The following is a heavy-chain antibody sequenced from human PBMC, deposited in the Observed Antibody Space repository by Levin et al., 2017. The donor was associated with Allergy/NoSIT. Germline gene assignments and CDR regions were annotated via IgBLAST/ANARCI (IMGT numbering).Heavy chain of an antibody. CDR1: GGSISSYY. CDR2: IYYSGST. CDR3: ARVSIAAAGTIHRRYYYMDV. J-gene: IGHJ6*03. V-gene: IGHV4-59*01. Sequence: SETLSLTCTVSGGSISSYYWSWIRQPPGKGLEWIGYIYYSGSTNYNPSLKSRVTISVDTSKNQFSLKLSSVTAADTAVYYCARVSIAAAGTIHRRYYYMDVWGKGTTVTVSS. D-gene: IGHD6-13*01.